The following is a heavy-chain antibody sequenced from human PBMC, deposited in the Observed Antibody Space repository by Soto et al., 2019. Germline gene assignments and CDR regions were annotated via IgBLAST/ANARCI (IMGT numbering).Heavy chain of an antibody. J-gene: IGHJ4*02. CDR2: MFYSGSST. D-gene: IGHD3-10*01. CDR1: GGSISNFY. Sequence: SETLSLTCSVSGGSISNFYWSWIRQPPGKGLEWIGYMFYSGSSTNYNPSLKSRVTISVDTSKNQFSLKLSSVTAADTAVYYCARAPRGNYGYPSYFDYWGQGTLVTVSS. CDR3: ARAPRGNYGYPSYFDY. V-gene: IGHV4-59*08.